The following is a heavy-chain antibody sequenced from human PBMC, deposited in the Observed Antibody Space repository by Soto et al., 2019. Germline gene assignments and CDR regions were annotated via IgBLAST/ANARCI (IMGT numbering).Heavy chain of an antibody. J-gene: IGHJ5*02. CDR2: IKSKTDGGTT. CDR3: TTDIVVVPAAKNWFDP. CDR1: GFTFSNAW. V-gene: IGHV3-15*01. D-gene: IGHD2-2*01. Sequence: EVQLVESGGGLVKPGGSLRLSCAASGFTFSNAWMSWVRQAPGKGLEWVGRIKSKTDGGTTDYAAPVQGRFTISRDDSKNTLYLQMNSLKTEDTAVYYCTTDIVVVPAAKNWFDPWGQGTLVTVSS.